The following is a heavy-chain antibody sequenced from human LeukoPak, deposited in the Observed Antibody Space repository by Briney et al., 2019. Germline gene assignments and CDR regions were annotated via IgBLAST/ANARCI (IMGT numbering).Heavy chain of an antibody. CDR2: IDYSGST. J-gene: IGHJ4*02. V-gene: IGHV4-39*01. CDR1: GGSISSSSYY. D-gene: IGHD3-22*01. Sequence: PSETLSLTCTVSGGSISSSSYYWDWIRQPPGKGLEWIGNIDYSGSTYYNPSLKSRVTISIDTSKNQFYLKLSSLTAADTAVYYCARRDDSSGYHKIFDYWGPGTLVTVSS. CDR3: ARRDDSSGYHKIFDY.